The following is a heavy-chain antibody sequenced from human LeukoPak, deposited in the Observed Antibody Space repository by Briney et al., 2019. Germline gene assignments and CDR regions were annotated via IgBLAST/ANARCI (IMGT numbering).Heavy chain of an antibody. CDR3: AKEDELERFT. D-gene: IGHD3-3*01. CDR2: ISRDGTST. J-gene: IGHJ4*02. V-gene: IGHV3-74*01. CDR1: GFTFSAYW. Sequence: PGGSLRLSCAASGFTFSAYWMHWVRQVPGRGLVWVARISRDGTSTNYADSVKGRFIVSRDSTKSTVHLQMSRLRVEDTAVYYCAKEDELERFTWGQGTLVTVSS.